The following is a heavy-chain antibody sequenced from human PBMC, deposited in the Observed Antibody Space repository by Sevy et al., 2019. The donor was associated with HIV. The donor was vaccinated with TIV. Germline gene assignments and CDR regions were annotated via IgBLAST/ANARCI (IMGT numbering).Heavy chain of an antibody. CDR3: AGVVIATAGSPYDYYCMDV. Sequence: SETLSLTCAVYGGSFSGYYWSWIRQPPGKGLEWIGDINHSGSTNYSPSLKTRVTISVDTSKNQFSLKLSTVTAAGTAVYYCAGVVIATAGSPYDYYCMDVWGQGTTVTVSS. J-gene: IGHJ6*02. V-gene: IGHV4-34*01. CDR2: INHSGST. CDR1: GGSFSGYY. D-gene: IGHD6-13*01.